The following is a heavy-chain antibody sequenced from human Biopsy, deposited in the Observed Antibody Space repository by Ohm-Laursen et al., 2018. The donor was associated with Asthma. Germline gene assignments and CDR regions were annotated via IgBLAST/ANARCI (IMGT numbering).Heavy chain of an antibody. CDR1: GGSINIGDYY. J-gene: IGHJ4*02. V-gene: IGHV4-30-4*08. D-gene: IGHD5-12*01. Sequence: SQTLSLTCTVSGGSINIGDYYWSWIRQHPGKGLEWIGYIYYSGSTYYNPALKSRVAQSIDTSKSQFSLRLNSLSAADTAVYYCARGTIVAGIDYWGRGTLVTVSS. CDR2: IYYSGST. CDR3: ARGTIVAGIDY.